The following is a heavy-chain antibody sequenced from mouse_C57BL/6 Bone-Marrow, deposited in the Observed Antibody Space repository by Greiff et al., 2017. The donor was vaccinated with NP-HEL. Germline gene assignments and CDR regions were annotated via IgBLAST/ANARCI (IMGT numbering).Heavy chain of an antibody. CDR3: ARDYYGRPYYFDY. V-gene: IGHV1-52*01. CDR2: IDPSDSET. D-gene: IGHD1-1*01. CDR1: GYTFTSYW. Sequence: VQLQQPGAELVRPGSSVKLSCKASGYTFTSYWMHWVKQRPIQGLEWIGNIDPSDSETHYTQKFKDKATLTVDKSSSTAYMQLSSMTSEDSAVYYCARDYYGRPYYFDYWGQGTTLTVSS. J-gene: IGHJ2*01.